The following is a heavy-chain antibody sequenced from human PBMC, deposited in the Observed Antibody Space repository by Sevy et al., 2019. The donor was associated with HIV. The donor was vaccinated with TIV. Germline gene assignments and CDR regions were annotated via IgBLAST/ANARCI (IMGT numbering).Heavy chain of an antibody. J-gene: IGHJ1*01. CDR1: GFTFSSYS. D-gene: IGHD6-19*01. CDR3: ATSKLAVAGTKH. CDR2: ISSSSSYI. Sequence: GGSLRLSCAASGFTFSSYSMNWVRQAPGKGLEWVSSISSSSSYIYYAGSVKGRFTISRDNAKNSLYLQMNSLRAEDTAVYYCATSKLAVAGTKHWGQGTLVTVSS. V-gene: IGHV3-21*01.